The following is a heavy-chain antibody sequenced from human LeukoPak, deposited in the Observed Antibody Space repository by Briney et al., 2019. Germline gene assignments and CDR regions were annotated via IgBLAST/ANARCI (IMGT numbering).Heavy chain of an antibody. V-gene: IGHV4-34*01. D-gene: IGHD5-18*01. CDR2: INHSGRT. CDR1: VGSFSGYY. Sequence: SETLSLTCALYVGSFSGYYWSWIPQPPGKGLECIGEINHSGRTNYSPSLKSRGTISVHTSKNHFSIKLSSETAAHTAVYHRAREDTAMAYFDYWGQGTLVTVSS. CDR3: AREDTAMAYFDY. J-gene: IGHJ4*02.